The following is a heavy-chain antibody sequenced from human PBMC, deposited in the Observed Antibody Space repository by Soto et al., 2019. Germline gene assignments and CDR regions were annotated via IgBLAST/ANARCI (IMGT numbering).Heavy chain of an antibody. D-gene: IGHD4-17*01. CDR2: ISAYNGNT. Sequence: QVQLVQSGAEVKKPGASVKVSCKASGYTFTSYGISWVRQAPGQGLEWMGWISAYNGNTNYAQKLQGRVTMTTDTTTSTAYMELRSLRADDTAVYYCARARNDDYGGKGRWFDPWGQGTLVTVSS. J-gene: IGHJ5*02. V-gene: IGHV1-18*01. CDR3: ARARNDDYGGKGRWFDP. CDR1: GYTFTSYG.